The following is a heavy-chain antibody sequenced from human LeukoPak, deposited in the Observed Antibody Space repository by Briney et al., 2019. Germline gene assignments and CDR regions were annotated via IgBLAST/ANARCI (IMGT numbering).Heavy chain of an antibody. CDR1: GYTFTGYY. J-gene: IGHJ4*02. Sequence: ASVKVSCKASGYTFTGYYMHWVRQAPGQGLEWMGWINPNSGGTNYAQKFQGRVTMTRDTSISPAYMEMSRLRSDDTAVYYCARDAATYYDILTPGCAIDFWGQGTLVTVSS. CDR3: ARDAATYYDILTPGCAIDF. V-gene: IGHV1-2*02. CDR2: INPNSGGT. D-gene: IGHD3-9*01.